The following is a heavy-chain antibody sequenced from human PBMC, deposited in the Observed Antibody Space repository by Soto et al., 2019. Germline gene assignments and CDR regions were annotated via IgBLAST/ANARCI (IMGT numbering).Heavy chain of an antibody. CDR2: INHSGST. J-gene: IGHJ5*02. Sequence: SETLSLTCAVCGGSFSGYYWSWIRQPPGKGLEWIGEINHSGSTNYNPSLKSRVTISVGTSKNQSSLKLSSVTAADTAVYYCARGNQYYYGSGSYYNNWFDTWGQGTLVTVSS. D-gene: IGHD3-10*01. CDR3: ARGNQYYYGSGSYYNNWFDT. V-gene: IGHV4-34*01. CDR1: GGSFSGYY.